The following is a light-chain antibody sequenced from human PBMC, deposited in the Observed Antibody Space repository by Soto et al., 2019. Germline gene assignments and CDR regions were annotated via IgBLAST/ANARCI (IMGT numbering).Light chain of an antibody. J-gene: IGKJ1*01. Sequence: EIVMTQSPVTLSVSPGERATLSCRASQSVSSNFAWYQQKPGQAPRLLIYGASTRATGIPDRFSGSGSGTEFTLTSSSLQSEDSAVYYCQQCTNWPRTFGQGTKVESK. CDR2: GAS. V-gene: IGKV3-15*01. CDR1: QSVSSN. CDR3: QQCTNWPRT.